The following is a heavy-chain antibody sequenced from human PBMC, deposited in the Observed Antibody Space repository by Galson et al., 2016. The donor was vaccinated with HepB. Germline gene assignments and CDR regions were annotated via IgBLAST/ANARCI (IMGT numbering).Heavy chain of an antibody. CDR3: ARGQWLVRTLDP. CDR2: INQVLHSTNT. J-gene: IGHJ5*02. V-gene: IGHV4-34*01. Sequence: ETLSLTCRVPGAPFSDNSWNWTRQPPGKGLEWIRQINQVLHSTNTQFSRSLKTRVTMSINTSKSQFSLKFTSVTAADTAVYYCARGQWLVRTLDPWGPGTLVTVSS. CDR1: GAPFSDNS. D-gene: IGHD6-19*01.